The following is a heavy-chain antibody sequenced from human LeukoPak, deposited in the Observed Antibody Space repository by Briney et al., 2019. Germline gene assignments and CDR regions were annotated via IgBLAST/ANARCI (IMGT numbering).Heavy chain of an antibody. Sequence: GGSLRLSCAASGFTFSNYWMSWVRQAPGKGLEWVANIKQDGSENYYVDSVKGRFTISRDNAKNSLYLQMNSLRPEDTAVYYCAKEAPHSFDYWGQGTLVTVSS. J-gene: IGHJ4*02. CDR2: IKQDGSEN. V-gene: IGHV3-7*01. CDR1: GFTFSNYW. D-gene: IGHD2-21*01. CDR3: AKEAPHSFDY.